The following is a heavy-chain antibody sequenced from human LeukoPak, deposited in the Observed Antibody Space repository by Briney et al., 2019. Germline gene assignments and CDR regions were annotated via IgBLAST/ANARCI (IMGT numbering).Heavy chain of an antibody. J-gene: IGHJ4*02. CDR2: ISSSSSTI. CDR3: ARVYRRYFDY. D-gene: IGHD1-14*01. V-gene: IGHV3-48*01. CDR1: GFTFSSYE. Sequence: GGSLRLSCAASGFTFSSYEMNWVRQAPGKGLEWVSYISSSSSTIYYADSVKGRFTISRDNAKNSLYLQMNSLRAEDTAVYYCARVYRRYFDYWGQGTLVTVSS.